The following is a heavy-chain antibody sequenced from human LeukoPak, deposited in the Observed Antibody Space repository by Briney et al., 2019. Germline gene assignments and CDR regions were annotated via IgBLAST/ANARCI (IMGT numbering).Heavy chain of an antibody. Sequence: GKSLRLSCTASGFYFSAYGMHWVRQAPDKGLDWVAVISFHGANEYYADSVKGRFTISRDNSNNTLYLQMNSVRAEDTAVYYCAKGRRGSSYVHYFDTWGQGTLVIVSS. J-gene: IGHJ1*01. CDR2: ISFHGANE. CDR3: AKGRRGSSYVHYFDT. D-gene: IGHD3-22*01. CDR1: GFYFSAYG. V-gene: IGHV3-30*18.